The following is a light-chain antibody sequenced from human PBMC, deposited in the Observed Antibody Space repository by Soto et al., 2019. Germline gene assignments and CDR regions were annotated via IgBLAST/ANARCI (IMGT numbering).Light chain of an antibody. J-gene: IGKJ4*01. V-gene: IGKV3-20*01. CDR3: QQYGSSPGTLT. CDR1: QSVSSSY. Sequence: EIVLTQSPGTLSLSPGERATLSCRASQSVSSSYLAWYQQKPGQAPRLLIYGASSRATDIPDRFSGSGSGTDFTLTISRLEPEDFAVYYCQQYGSSPGTLTFGGGTKVEIK. CDR2: GAS.